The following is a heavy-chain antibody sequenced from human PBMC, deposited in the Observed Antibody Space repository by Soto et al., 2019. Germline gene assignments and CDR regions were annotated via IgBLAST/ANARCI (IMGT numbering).Heavy chain of an antibody. CDR2: ISGSGGST. CDR1: GFTFSSYA. CDR3: AKEDGLDDFWSGYYDY. Sequence: EVQLLESGGGLVQPGGSLRLSCAASGFTFSSYAMSWVRQAPGKGLEWVSAISGSGGSTYYADSVKGRFTISRDNSKNTLYLQMNSLRAADTAVYYCAKEDGLDDFWSGYYDYCVQGTLVTVSS. D-gene: IGHD3-3*01. J-gene: IGHJ4*01. V-gene: IGHV3-23*01.